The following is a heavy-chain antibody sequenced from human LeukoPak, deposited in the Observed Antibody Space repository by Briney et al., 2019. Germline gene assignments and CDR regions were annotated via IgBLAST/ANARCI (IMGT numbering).Heavy chain of an antibody. CDR1: GFTVSSNH. V-gene: IGHV3-66*01. CDR3: AKTLYGDYFPPFLY. J-gene: IGHJ4*02. D-gene: IGHD4-17*01. Sequence: PGGSLRLSCAASGFTVSSNHMSWVRQAPGKGLEWVSVIYSGGSTYYADSVKGRFTISRDNSKNTLYLQMNSLRAEDTAVYYCAKTLYGDYFPPFLYWGQGTLVTVSS. CDR2: IYSGGST.